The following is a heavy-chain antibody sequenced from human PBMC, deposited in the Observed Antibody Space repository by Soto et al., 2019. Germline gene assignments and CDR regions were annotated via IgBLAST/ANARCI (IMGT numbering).Heavy chain of an antibody. Sequence: GGSLRLSCAASGFTFSSYAMSWVRQAPGKGLEWVSAISGSGGSTYYADSVKGRFTISRDNSKNTLYLQMNSLRAEDTAVYYSAKEGDYDSSGYYLDWGQGTLVTVSS. V-gene: IGHV3-23*01. CDR1: GFTFSSYA. CDR3: AKEGDYDSSGYYLD. CDR2: ISGSGGST. J-gene: IGHJ4*02. D-gene: IGHD3-22*01.